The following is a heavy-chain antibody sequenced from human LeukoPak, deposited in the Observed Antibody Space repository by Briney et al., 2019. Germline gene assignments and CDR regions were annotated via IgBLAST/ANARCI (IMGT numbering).Heavy chain of an antibody. CDR3: APLAAAGGFDY. D-gene: IGHD6-13*01. V-gene: IGHV4-39*01. Sequence: PSETLCLTCTVSGGSISSSSYYWGWIRQPPGKGLEWIGSIYYSGSTYYNPSLKSRVTISVDASKNQFSLKLSSVTAADTAVYYCAPLAAAGGFDYWGQGTLVTVSS. CDR1: GGSISSSSYY. J-gene: IGHJ4*02. CDR2: IYYSGST.